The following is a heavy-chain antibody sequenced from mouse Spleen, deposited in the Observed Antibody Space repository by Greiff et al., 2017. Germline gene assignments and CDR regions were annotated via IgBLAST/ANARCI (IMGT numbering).Heavy chain of an antibody. Sequence: VQLQQSGAELVRSGASVKLSCTASGFNIKDTYMHWVKQRPEQGLEWIGRIDPANGNTKYDPKFQGKATITADTSSNTAYLQLSSLTSEDTAVYYCALAYYFDYWGQGTTLTVSS. CDR1: GFNIKDTY. CDR2: IDPANGNT. V-gene: IGHV14-3*02. CDR3: ALAYYFDY. J-gene: IGHJ2*01. D-gene: IGHD1-1*01.